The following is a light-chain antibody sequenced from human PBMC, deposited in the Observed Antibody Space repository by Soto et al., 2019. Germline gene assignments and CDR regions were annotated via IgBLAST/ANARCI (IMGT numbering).Light chain of an antibody. CDR2: GAS. V-gene: IGKV3-15*01. CDR3: HQYNNWPRG. Sequence: EIVMTQSPATLSVSPGERATLSCRASQSVSSNLAWYQQKPGQAPRLLIYGASTRATGIPARFSGSGSGTEFTLTISSLKSEDFAVYYCHQYNNWPRGFGTGNKVDIK. J-gene: IGKJ3*01. CDR1: QSVSSN.